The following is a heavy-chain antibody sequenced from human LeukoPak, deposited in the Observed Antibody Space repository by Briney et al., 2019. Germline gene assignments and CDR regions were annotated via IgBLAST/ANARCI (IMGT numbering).Heavy chain of an antibody. CDR1: GFTFSSYS. CDR2: ISSSSSYI. CDR3: ARVPAAAYYFDY. Sequence: PGGSLRLSCAASGFTFSSYSVNWVRQAPGKGLEWVSSISSSSSYIYYADSVKGRFTISRDNAKNSLYLQMNSLRAEDTAVYYCARVPAAAYYFDYWGQGTLVTVSS. J-gene: IGHJ4*02. D-gene: IGHD2-2*01. V-gene: IGHV3-21*01.